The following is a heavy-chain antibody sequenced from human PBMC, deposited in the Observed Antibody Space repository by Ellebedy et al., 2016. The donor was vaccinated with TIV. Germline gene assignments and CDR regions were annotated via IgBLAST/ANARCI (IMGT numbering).Heavy chain of an antibody. CDR1: GFTFRNYD. D-gene: IGHD3-10*01. J-gene: IGHJ6*02. CDR3: ARELSFSSGSHYSRLKDGLDV. CDR2: IGSTGDT. Sequence: GGSLRLSXAASGFTFRNYDMHWVRQASGKGLEWVSRIGSTGDTEYSASVKGRFTISREDAKNSLYLQMNNLRGEDTAVYFCARELSFSSGSHYSRLKDGLDVWGQGTTVNVSS. V-gene: IGHV3-13*01.